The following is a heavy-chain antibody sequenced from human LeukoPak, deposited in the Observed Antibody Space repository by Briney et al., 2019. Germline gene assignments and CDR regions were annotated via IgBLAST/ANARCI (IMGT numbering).Heavy chain of an antibody. CDR2: IYHSGST. Sequence: PSQTLSVTCAVSGGSISSGGYSWSWIRQPPGKGLEWIGYIYHSGSTYYNPSLKSRVTISVDRSKNQFSLKLSSMTAADTAVYYCARAPMVRGVIIGWFDPWGQGTLVTVSS. V-gene: IGHV4-30-2*01. D-gene: IGHD3-10*01. CDR3: ARAPMVRGVIIGWFDP. J-gene: IGHJ5*02. CDR1: GGSISSGGYS.